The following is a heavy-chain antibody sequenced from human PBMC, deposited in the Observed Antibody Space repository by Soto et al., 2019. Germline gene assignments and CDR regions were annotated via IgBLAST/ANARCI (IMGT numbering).Heavy chain of an antibody. CDR2: IYYSGST. Sequence: QVQLQESGPGLVKPSQTLSLTCTVSGGSISSGGYYWSWIRQHPGKGLEWIGYIYYSGSTYYNPSLKSRVTISVDTAKNQFSLKLSSVTAADTAVYYWAASCVACGGFNYYGMDVWGQGTTVTVSS. D-gene: IGHD5-12*01. CDR1: GGSISSGGYY. CDR3: AASCVACGGFNYYGMDV. V-gene: IGHV4-31*03. J-gene: IGHJ6*02.